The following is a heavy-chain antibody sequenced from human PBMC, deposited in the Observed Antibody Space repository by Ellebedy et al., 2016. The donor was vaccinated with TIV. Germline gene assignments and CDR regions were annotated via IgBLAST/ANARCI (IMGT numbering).Heavy chain of an antibody. CDR2: IYYSGST. CDR1: GGSISSGDYY. Sequence: SETLSLTXTVSGGSISSGDYYWSWIRQPPGKGLEWIGYIYYSGSTYYNPSLKSRVTISVDTSKNQFSLKLSSVTAADTAVYYCARVPIVVVTGAFDIWGQGTMVTVSS. J-gene: IGHJ3*02. CDR3: ARVPIVVVTGAFDI. V-gene: IGHV4-30-4*01. D-gene: IGHD2-21*02.